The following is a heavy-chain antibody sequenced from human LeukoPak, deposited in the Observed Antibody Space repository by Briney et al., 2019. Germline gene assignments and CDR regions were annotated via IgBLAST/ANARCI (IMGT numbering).Heavy chain of an antibody. CDR3: ARAKPGGNWFDP. J-gene: IGHJ5*02. V-gene: IGHV3-30*01. Sequence: DSVKGRFTISRDNSKNTLYVQMNSLRAEDTAVYYCARAKPGGNWFDPWGQGTLVTVSS. D-gene: IGHD3-16*01.